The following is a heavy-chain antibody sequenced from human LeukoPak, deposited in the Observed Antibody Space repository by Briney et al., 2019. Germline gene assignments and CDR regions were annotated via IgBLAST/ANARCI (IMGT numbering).Heavy chain of an antibody. CDR2: ISGSGGST. CDR3: GKLGDSGNTAPSYSSVLKV. CDR1: GFTFSSYA. D-gene: IGHD2-15*01. Sequence: GGSLRLSCAASGFTFSSYAMSWVRQAPGKGLEWVSAISGSGGSTYYADSVKGRFTISRDNSKNTLYLQMNSLRAEDTAVYYCGKLGDSGNTAPSYSSVLKVWGQGPRSPSP. J-gene: IGHJ6*02. V-gene: IGHV3-23*01.